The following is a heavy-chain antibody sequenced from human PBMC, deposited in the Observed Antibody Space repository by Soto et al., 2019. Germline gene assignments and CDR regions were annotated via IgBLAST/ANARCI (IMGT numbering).Heavy chain of an antibody. D-gene: IGHD6-6*01. Sequence: SETLSLTCAVYGGHFSGYYWTWIRQPPGTGLEWIGEINHSGSTNYNPSLKSRVTISVDTSKNQFSLKLTSVTAADTAVYYCARERPDGARLDPWGQGTLVTV. CDR2: INHSGST. J-gene: IGHJ5*02. CDR1: GGHFSGYY. V-gene: IGHV4-34*01. CDR3: ARERPDGARLDP.